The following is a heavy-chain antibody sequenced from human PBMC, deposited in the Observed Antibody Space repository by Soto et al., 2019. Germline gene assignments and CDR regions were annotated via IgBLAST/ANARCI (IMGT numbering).Heavy chain of an antibody. Sequence: GSSVKVSCKSWGYTFTGYYMHCVRQAPGQGLEWMGWINPNSGGTNYAQKFQGRVTMTRDTSISTAYMELSRLRSDDTAVYYCARVEAALGSYGMDVWGQGTTVTVSS. V-gene: IGHV1-2*02. CDR3: ARVEAALGSYGMDV. CDR2: INPNSGGT. J-gene: IGHJ6*02. CDR1: GYTFTGYY. D-gene: IGHD6-6*01.